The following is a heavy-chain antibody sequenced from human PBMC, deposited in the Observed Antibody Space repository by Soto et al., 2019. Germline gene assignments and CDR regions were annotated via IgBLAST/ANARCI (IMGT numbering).Heavy chain of an antibody. Sequence: SGGSLRLSCAGSGLSVSWEYISWVRQPPGKGLEWVSYISTSGSTVYYADSVKGRFTISRDNTRNSLYLQMNSLRNEDTALYYCVRYCSTTLCNGVATRTFDYWGQGTLVTVSS. CDR3: VRYCSTTLCNGVATRTFDY. CDR1: GLSVSWEY. CDR2: ISTSGSTV. V-gene: IGHV3-48*03. J-gene: IGHJ4*02. D-gene: IGHD2-2*01.